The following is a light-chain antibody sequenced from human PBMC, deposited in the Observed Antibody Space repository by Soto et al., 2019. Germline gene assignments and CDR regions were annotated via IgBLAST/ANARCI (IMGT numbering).Light chain of an antibody. CDR2: DAS. J-gene: IGKJ4*01. CDR1: QSVSSY. Sequence: IVLTQSPATLSLSPEERATLSCRASQSVSSYLAWYQQKPGQAPRLLIYDASNRATGIPARFSGSGSGTDFTLTISSLEPEDFAVYYCQQRSNWPTFGGGTNVDIK. V-gene: IGKV3-11*01. CDR3: QQRSNWPT.